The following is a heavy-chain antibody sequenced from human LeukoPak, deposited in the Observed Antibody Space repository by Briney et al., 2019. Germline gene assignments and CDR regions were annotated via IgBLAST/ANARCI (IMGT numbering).Heavy chain of an antibody. Sequence: EASVKVSCKASGYTFTSYGIRWVRQAPGQGLEWMGWISAYNGNTNYAQKLQGRVTMTTDTSTSTAYMELRSLRSDDTAAYYCASNVLRYFDWLFPLDYWGQGTLVTVSS. V-gene: IGHV1-18*01. D-gene: IGHD3-9*01. CDR1: GYTFTSYG. J-gene: IGHJ4*02. CDR3: ASNVLRYFDWLFPLDY. CDR2: ISAYNGNT.